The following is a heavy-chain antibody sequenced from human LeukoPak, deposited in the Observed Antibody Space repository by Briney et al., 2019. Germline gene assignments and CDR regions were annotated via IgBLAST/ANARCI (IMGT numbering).Heavy chain of an antibody. CDR2: INHSGST. CDR3: ARGVRWELRSTYYFDY. Sequence: SETLCLTCAVYGGSFSGYYWSWIRQPPGKGLEWIGEINHSGSTNYNPSLKSRVTISVDTSKNQFSLKLSSVTAADTAVYYCARGVRWELRSTYYFDYWGQGTLFTVSS. CDR1: GGSFSGYY. V-gene: IGHV4-34*01. J-gene: IGHJ4*02. D-gene: IGHD1-26*01.